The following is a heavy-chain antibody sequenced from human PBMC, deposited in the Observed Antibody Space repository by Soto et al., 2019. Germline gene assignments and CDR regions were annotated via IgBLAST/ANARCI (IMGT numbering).Heavy chain of an antibody. J-gene: IGHJ4*02. CDR2: ISYDGSNE. V-gene: IGHV3-30*18. CDR3: ANTFYSGSFEKPDY. D-gene: IGHD1-26*01. Sequence: QVQLVESGGGVVQPGRSLRLSCAASGFTFSSYGMHWVRQAPGKGLEWVAVISYDGSNEYYADSVKGRFTISRDNSKNTLYLQMNSLRAEDTAVYYCANTFYSGSFEKPDYWGQGTLVTVSS. CDR1: GFTFSSYG.